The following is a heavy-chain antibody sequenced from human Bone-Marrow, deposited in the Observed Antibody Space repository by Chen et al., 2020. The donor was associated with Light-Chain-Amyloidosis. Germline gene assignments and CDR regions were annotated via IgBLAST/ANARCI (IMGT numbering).Heavy chain of an antibody. Sequence: EVQLVESGGGLVQPGGSLRLSCAASGFTFSPYGMNWVRQAPGKGLEWVSSISSTSSYIYYADSVKGRFTISRDNAKNSLYLQINSLRAEDTAVYYCARRGSTGTAVDYWGQGTLVTVSS. D-gene: IGHD4-4*01. V-gene: IGHV3-21*01. J-gene: IGHJ4*02. CDR1: GFTFSPYG. CDR2: ISSTSSYI. CDR3: ARRGSTGTAVDY.